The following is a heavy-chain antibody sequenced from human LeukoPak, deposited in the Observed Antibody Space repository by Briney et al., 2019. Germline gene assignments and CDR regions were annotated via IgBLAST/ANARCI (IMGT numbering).Heavy chain of an antibody. CDR1: GFTFSDYD. Sequence: PGGSLRLSCAASGFTFSDYDLSWIRQAPGKGVGGVSYISGGSSNTNYADSVRGRFTASRDNAKNSLYLQMNSLRAEDTAVYYCARKGRSWFNDFDYWGQGTPVTVSS. CDR3: ARKGRSWFNDFDY. D-gene: IGHD6-13*01. J-gene: IGHJ4*02. V-gene: IGHV3-11*06. CDR2: ISGGSSNT.